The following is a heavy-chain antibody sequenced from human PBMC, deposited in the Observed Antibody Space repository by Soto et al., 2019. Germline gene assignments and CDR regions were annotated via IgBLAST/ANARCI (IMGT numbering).Heavy chain of an antibody. CDR2: AKPDGSET. D-gene: IGHD4-17*01. V-gene: IGHV3-7*04. CDR3: ARDEYGSNSGSPYNY. CDR1: RFTFSSYW. Sequence: EVQLVESGGGLVQPGGSLRLSCAASRFTFSSYWMSWVRQAPGKGLEWVGNAKPDGSETYYVDSVRGRFTISRDNAKNSLYLQMNSLRAEDTAVYYCARDEYGSNSGSPYNYWGQGTLVSVSS. J-gene: IGHJ4*02.